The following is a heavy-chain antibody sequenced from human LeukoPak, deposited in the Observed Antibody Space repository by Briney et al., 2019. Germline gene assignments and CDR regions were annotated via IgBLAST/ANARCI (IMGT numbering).Heavy chain of an antibody. CDR2: ISSGSSTI. J-gene: IGHJ3*02. CDR3: ARSGLGYCSSTSCQGAFDI. Sequence: GGSLRLSCAASGFTFSSYSMNWVRQAPGKGLEWVSYISSGSSTIYYADSVKGRFTISRDNAKNSLYLQMNSLRAEDTAVYYCARSGLGYCSSTSCQGAFDIWGQGTMVTVSS. CDR1: GFTFSSYS. D-gene: IGHD2-2*01. V-gene: IGHV3-48*01.